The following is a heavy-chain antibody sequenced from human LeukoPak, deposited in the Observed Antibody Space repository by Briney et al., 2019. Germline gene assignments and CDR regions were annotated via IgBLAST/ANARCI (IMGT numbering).Heavy chain of an antibody. Sequence: GGSLRLSCAASGFTFSSYSMNWVRQAPGKGLEWVSYISSSSTIYYADSVKGRFTISRDNAKNSLYLQMNSLRAEDTAVYYCASQYYDFWSWGQGTLVTVSS. D-gene: IGHD3-3*01. CDR1: GFTFSSYS. CDR3: ASQYYDFWS. CDR2: ISSSSTI. V-gene: IGHV3-48*04. J-gene: IGHJ4*02.